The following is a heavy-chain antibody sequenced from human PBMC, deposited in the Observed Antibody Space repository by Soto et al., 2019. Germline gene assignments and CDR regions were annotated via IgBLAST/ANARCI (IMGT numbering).Heavy chain of an antibody. CDR1: GYTFTGYY. D-gene: IGHD3-3*01. V-gene: IGHV1-2*02. J-gene: IGHJ6*02. CDR3: ARWGEDYGFWSGSLVLPYYGMDV. CDR2: INPNSGGT. Sequence: ASVKGSCKASGYTFTGYYMHWVRQAPGQGLEWMGWINPNSGGTSYVQKFQGRVTMTRDTSTSTVYMELSSLRSEDTAVYYCARWGEDYGFWSGSLVLPYYGMDVWGQGTTVTXSS.